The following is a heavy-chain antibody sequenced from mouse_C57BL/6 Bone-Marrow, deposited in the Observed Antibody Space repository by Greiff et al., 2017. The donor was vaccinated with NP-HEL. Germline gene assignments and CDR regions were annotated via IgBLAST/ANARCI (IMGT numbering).Heavy chain of an antibody. CDR3: ARQESLYGNYEGV. D-gene: IGHD2-1*01. J-gene: IGHJ1*03. V-gene: IGHV5-12*01. CDR2: ISNGGGST. Sequence: EVKLMESGGGLVQPGGSLKLSCAASGFTFSDYYMYWVRQTPEKRLEWVAYISNGGGSTYYPDTVKGRFTISRDNAKNTLYLQMSRLKSEDTAMYYCARQESLYGNYEGVWGTGTTVTVSS. CDR1: GFTFSDYY.